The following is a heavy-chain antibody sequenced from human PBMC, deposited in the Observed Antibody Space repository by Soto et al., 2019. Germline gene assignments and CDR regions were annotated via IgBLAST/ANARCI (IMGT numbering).Heavy chain of an antibody. CDR2: IWYDGSMK. CDR1: GFTFSNYG. Sequence: QVQLVESGGGVVQPGRSLRLSCAASGFTFSNYGMHWVRQAPGNGLEWVAVIWYDGSMKYYADSLKGRFIISRDNPKNTLSLQMNSLGTDDTAVYYCARDMEGLFRGVRQAVGYWGQGTLVPVSS. J-gene: IGHJ4*02. CDR3: ARDMEGLFRGVRQAVGY. V-gene: IGHV3-33*01. D-gene: IGHD3-10*01.